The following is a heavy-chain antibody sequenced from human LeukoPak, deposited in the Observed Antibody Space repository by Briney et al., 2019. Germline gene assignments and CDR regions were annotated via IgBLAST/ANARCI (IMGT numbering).Heavy chain of an antibody. CDR3: ARGKLPSITMVRGVRHTNWFDP. CDR1: GGSFSGYY. Sequence: SETLSLTCAVYGGSFSGYYWSWIRQPPGKGLEWIGEINHSGSTNYNPSLKSRVTISVDTSKNQFSLKLSSVTAADTAVYYCARGKLPSITMVRGVRHTNWFDPWDQGTLVTVSS. D-gene: IGHD3-10*01. V-gene: IGHV4-34*01. CDR2: INHSGST. J-gene: IGHJ5*02.